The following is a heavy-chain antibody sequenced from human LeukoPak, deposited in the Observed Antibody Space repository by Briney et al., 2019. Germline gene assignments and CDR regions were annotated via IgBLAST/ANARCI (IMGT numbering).Heavy chain of an antibody. Sequence: GASVKVSCKASAYTFTSHGISWVRQAPGQGLEWMGWISAYNGDTKYAQKTQGRVTMTTDASTSTAYMELRSLRSDDTAMYYCARDPSNTSGFYAYLDSWGQGTLVTVSS. CDR3: ARDPSNTSGFYAYLDS. J-gene: IGHJ4*02. D-gene: IGHD6-19*01. CDR2: ISAYNGDT. CDR1: AYTFTSHG. V-gene: IGHV1-18*01.